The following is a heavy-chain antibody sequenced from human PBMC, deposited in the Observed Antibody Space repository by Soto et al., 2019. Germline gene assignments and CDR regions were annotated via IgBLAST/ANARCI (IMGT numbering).Heavy chain of an antibody. J-gene: IGHJ5*02. V-gene: IGHV1-24*01. CDR2: FDPEDGET. CDR3: ATLSNDVWSGPNNWFDP. Sequence: ASVKVSCKVSGYTLTELSMHWVRQAPGKGLEWMGGFDPEDGETIYAQRFQGRVTMTEDTSTDTAYMELSSLRSEDTAVYYCATLSNDVWSGPNNWFDPWGQGTMVTVYS. D-gene: IGHD3-3*01. CDR1: GYTLTELS.